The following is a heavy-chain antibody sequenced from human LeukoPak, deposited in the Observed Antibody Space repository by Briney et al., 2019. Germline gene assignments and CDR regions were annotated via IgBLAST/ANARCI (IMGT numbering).Heavy chain of an antibody. CDR1: GGSFSGYY. Sequence: SETLSLTCGVYGGSFSGYYWSWLRQPPGKGLEWIGEINHSGSTNYNSSLKSRVTISVDTSKNQFSLKLSSVTAADTAVYYCARSVEGYCRGGSCYYYSYYMDVWGKGTTVTVSS. D-gene: IGHD2-15*01. CDR2: INHSGST. CDR3: ARSVEGYCRGGSCYYYSYYMDV. J-gene: IGHJ6*03. V-gene: IGHV4-34*01.